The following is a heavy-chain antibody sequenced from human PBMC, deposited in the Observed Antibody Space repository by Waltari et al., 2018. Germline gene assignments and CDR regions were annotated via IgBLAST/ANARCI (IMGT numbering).Heavy chain of an antibody. D-gene: IGHD6-13*01. CDR3: ARQGYSGTSLTYDY. CDR1: GFSLTSYD. CDR2: IWYDGSKQ. Sequence: QVQLVESGGGVVQPGTSLRLSCAASGFSLTSYDMHWVSQAPGKGLEWVAVIWYDGSKQYYADSVKGRFTISRDISKSTLYLQMNSLGPQDTAVYYCARQGYSGTSLTYDYWGQGTQVTVSS. J-gene: IGHJ4*02. V-gene: IGHV3-33*01.